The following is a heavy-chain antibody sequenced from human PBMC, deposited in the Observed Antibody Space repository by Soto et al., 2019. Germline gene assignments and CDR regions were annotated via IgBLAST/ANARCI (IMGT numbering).Heavy chain of an antibody. CDR3: AKERSLAVAGTGGPYGMDV. D-gene: IGHD6-19*01. V-gene: IGHV3-9*01. CDR2: ISWNSGSI. CDR1: GFTFDDYA. Sequence: EVQLVESGGGLVQPGRSLRLSCAASGFTFDDYAMHWVRQAPGKGLEWVSGISWNSGSIGYADSVKGRFTISRDNAKNSLSLQMNSLRAEDTSLYYCAKERSLAVAGTGGPYGMDVWGQGTTVTVSS. J-gene: IGHJ6*02.